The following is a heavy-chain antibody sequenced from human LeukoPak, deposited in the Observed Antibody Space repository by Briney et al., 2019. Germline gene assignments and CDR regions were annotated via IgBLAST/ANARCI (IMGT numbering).Heavy chain of an antibody. D-gene: IGHD5-24*01. CDR2: INEDGSEK. J-gene: IGHJ6*03. Sequence: GGTLSLSGVALEFSIQIYWMSWVRQTPGKGPEWVVNINEDGSEKHYVGSVRGRFTISRDNADNSLHLQMNSLRPEDMAVYYCARGETMDVWGKGTTVTVSS. CDR3: ARGETMDV. CDR1: EFSIQIYW. V-gene: IGHV3-7*01.